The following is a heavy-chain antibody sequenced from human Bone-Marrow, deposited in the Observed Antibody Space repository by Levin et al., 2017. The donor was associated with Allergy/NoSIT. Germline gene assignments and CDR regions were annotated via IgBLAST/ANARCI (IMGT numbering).Heavy chain of an antibody. J-gene: IGHJ4*02. D-gene: IGHD5-24*01. CDR3: TTDVDQYNDGDFDY. Sequence: GGSLRLSCAVSGISFSNVWMSWVRQAPGRGLEWVARIKSKNFGGATDYAAPLKGRFTVSRDDSKNTLYLQMNSLKAEDTGVYYCTTDVDQYNDGDFDYWGQGTLVTVSS. V-gene: IGHV3-15*01. CDR2: IKSKNFGGAT. CDR1: GISFSNVW.